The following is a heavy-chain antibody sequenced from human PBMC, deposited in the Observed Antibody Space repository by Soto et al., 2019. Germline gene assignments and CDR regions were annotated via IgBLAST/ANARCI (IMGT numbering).Heavy chain of an antibody. J-gene: IGHJ6*02. CDR3: VKDGSSGWPYFDDMDV. V-gene: IGHV3-30*18. CDR2: ILYDGSKK. Sequence: QVQLVESGGGVVQPGWSLRLSCAASGFTFSSYGMHWVRQAPGKGLEWVAVILYDGSKKYYADSVKGRFTISRDNSKNTLYLQMSSMRAEDTALYYCVKDGSSGWPYFDDMDVWGQGTTVTVSS. CDR1: GFTFSSYG. D-gene: IGHD6-19*01.